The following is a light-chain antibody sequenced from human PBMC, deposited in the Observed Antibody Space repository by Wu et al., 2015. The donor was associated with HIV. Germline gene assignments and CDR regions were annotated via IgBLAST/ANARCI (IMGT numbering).Light chain of an antibody. Sequence: ETVLTQSPGTLSLSPGERATLSCRASQSITSSYLAWYQQKAGQAPRLLIYNASRRATGVPDRFSGSESGTDFTLTISRLEPEDSAVYYCQQYGRSPGTFGQGTKVEIK. CDR2: NAS. J-gene: IGKJ1*01. CDR1: QSITSSY. CDR3: QQYGRSPGT. V-gene: IGKV3-20*01.